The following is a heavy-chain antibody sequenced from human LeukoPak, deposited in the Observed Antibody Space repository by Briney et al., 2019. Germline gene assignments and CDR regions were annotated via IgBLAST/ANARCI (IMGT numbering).Heavy chain of an antibody. CDR2: VYYSGST. V-gene: IGHV4-59*01. D-gene: IGHD7-27*01. CDR1: GDLITAYY. CDR3: ASNTGTVFDY. Sequence: SETLSLTCTVSGDLITAYYWSWIRQPPGKGLEWIGYVYYSGSTEYNPSLRSRVTISLEMSKQQFSLNLTSVTAADTAVYYCASNTGTVFDYWGQGALVTVSS. J-gene: IGHJ4*02.